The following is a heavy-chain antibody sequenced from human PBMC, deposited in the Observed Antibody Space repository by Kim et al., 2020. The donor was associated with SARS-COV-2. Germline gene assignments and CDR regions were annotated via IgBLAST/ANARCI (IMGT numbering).Heavy chain of an antibody. J-gene: IGHJ6*02. Sequence: SVKVSCKASGGTFSSYAISWVRQAPGQGLEWMGGIIPIFGTANYAQKFQGRVTITADESTSTAYMEPSSLRSEDTAVYYCAREAGYCSSTSCYTDDYYYYGMDVWGQGTTVTVSS. V-gene: IGHV1-69*13. CDR3: AREAGYCSSTSCYTDDYYYYGMDV. CDR1: GGTFSSYA. CDR2: IIPIFGTA. D-gene: IGHD2-2*02.